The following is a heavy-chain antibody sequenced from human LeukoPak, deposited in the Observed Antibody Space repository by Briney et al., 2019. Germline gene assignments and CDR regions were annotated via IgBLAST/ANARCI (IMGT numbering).Heavy chain of an antibody. CDR3: ARLIVVVPAAHYP. CDR2: INHSGST. CDR1: GGSFSGYY. V-gene: IGHV4-34*01. J-gene: IGHJ5*02. D-gene: IGHD2-2*01. Sequence: SETLSLTCAVYGGSFSGYYWSWIRQPPGKGLEWIGEINHSGSTNYNPSLKSRVTISVDTSKNQFSLKLSSVTAADTAVYYCARLIVVVPAAHYPWGQGGLVTVSS.